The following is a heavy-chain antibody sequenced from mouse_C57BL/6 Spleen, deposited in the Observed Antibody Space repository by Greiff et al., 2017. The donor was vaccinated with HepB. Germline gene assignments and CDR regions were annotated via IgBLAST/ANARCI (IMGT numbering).Heavy chain of an antibody. D-gene: IGHD1-1*01. CDR3: ARGRYYGSRGYFDV. CDR2: INPSNGGT. V-gene: IGHV1-53*01. J-gene: IGHJ1*03. Sequence: QVQLKQPGTELVKPGASVKLSCKASGYTFTSYWMHWVKQRPGQGLEWIGNINPSNGGTNYNEKFKSKATLTVDKSSSTAYMELSSLTSEDSAVYYCARGRYYGSRGYFDVWGTGTTVTVSS. CDR1: GYTFTSYW.